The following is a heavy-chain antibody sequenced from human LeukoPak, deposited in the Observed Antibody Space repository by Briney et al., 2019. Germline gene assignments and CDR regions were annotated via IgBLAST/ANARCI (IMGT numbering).Heavy chain of an antibody. J-gene: IGHJ5*02. D-gene: IGHD3-10*01. CDR2: IYYSGST. Sequence: SETLSLTCTVSGGSISSYYWSWIRQPPGKGLEWIGYIYYSGSTYYKPSLKSRVTISVDTSKNQFSLKLSSVTAADTAVYYSARGGYYGLGNDFRFDPWGQGTLVTVSS. V-gene: IGHV4-59*01. CDR1: GGSISSYY. CDR3: ARGGYYGLGNDFRFDP.